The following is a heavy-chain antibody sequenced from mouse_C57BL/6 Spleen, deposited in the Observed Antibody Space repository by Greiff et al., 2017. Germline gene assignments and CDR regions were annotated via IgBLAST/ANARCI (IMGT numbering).Heavy chain of an antibody. D-gene: IGHD2-1*01. CDR2: IYPGNSDT. CDR3: TSSFYSTGFFAY. V-gene: IGHV1-5*01. J-gene: IGHJ3*01. Sequence: VQLQQSGTVLARPGASVKMSCKTSGYTFTSYWMPWVKQRPGQGLEWIGAIYPGNSDTSYNQKFKGKAKLTAVTSASTAYMELSSLTNEDSAVYYCTSSFYSTGFFAYWGQGTLVTVSA. CDR1: GYTFTSYW.